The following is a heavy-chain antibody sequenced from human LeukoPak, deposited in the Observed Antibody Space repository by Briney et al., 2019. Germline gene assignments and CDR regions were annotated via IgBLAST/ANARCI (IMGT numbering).Heavy chain of an antibody. CDR2: IYSGGST. CDR3: ARDGGVRGPDYYYYMDV. Sequence: GGSLRLSCAASECSVGSNYMTWVRQAPGKGLEWVSLIYSGGSTYYADSVKGRFTISRDNSKSTLYLQMNSLRAADTAVYYCARDGGVRGPDYYYYMDVWGKGTTVTISS. D-gene: IGHD3-10*01. J-gene: IGHJ6*03. CDR1: ECSVGSNY. V-gene: IGHV3-66*01.